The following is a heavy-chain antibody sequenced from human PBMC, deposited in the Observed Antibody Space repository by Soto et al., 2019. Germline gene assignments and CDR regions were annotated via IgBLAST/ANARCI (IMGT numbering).Heavy chain of an antibody. V-gene: IGHV3-33*01. D-gene: IGHD2-15*01. CDR2: IWYDGSNK. CDR3: ARVPLWVVVAATFDY. Sequence: QVQLVESGGGVVQPGRSLRLSCAASGFTFSSYGMHWVRQAPGKGLEWVAVIWYDGSNKYDADSVKGRVTISRENSKNTLYLQMNSMRAEDTAVYYCARVPLWVVVAATFDYWGQGTLVTVSS. J-gene: IGHJ4*02. CDR1: GFTFSSYG.